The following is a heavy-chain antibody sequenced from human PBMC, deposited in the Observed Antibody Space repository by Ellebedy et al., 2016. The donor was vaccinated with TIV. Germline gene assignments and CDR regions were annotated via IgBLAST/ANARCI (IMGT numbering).Heavy chain of an antibody. V-gene: IGHV3-7*01. CDR1: GFTFSNYW. CDR2: IKQDGGEI. D-gene: IGHD6-19*01. J-gene: IGHJ4*02. CDR3: ARDQWLGRAYYFDS. Sequence: GESLKISCAASGFTFSNYWMSWVRQAPGKGLEWVANIKQDGGEIYYVDSVKGRFSISRDNAKNSLYVQMNSLTDEDTAVYYCARDQWLGRAYYFDSWGQGTLVTVSS.